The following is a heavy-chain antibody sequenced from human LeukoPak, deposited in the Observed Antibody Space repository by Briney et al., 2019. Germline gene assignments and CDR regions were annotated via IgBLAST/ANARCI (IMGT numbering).Heavy chain of an antibody. Sequence: SVKVSCKASGGTFSSYAISWVRQAPGQGLEWMGGIIPIFGTANYAQKFQGRVTITADESTSTAYMELSSLRSEDTAVYYCARGGIYYYDSSGYYYRDWGQGTLVTVSS. CDR3: ARGGIYYYDSSGYYYRD. V-gene: IGHV1-69*01. CDR1: GGTFSSYA. J-gene: IGHJ4*02. D-gene: IGHD3-22*01. CDR2: IIPIFGTA.